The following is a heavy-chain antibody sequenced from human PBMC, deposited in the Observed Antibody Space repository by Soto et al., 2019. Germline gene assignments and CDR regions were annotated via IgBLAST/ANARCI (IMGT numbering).Heavy chain of an antibody. CDR2: IYFNGNT. J-gene: IGHJ6*02. V-gene: IGHV4-31*03. Sequence: QVQLEESGPGLVKPSQTLSLTCSVSGGSINNGMYYWSWIRQHPGKGLEWIGYIYFNGNTYYHPSPRSRVIMSLDMSKNQFSLNMSSATAADEAVYYCAQVPNAKRYYVSGMDVWGQGTTVAVSS. CDR3: AQVPNAKRYYVSGMDV. CDR1: GGSINNGMYY. D-gene: IGHD2-2*01.